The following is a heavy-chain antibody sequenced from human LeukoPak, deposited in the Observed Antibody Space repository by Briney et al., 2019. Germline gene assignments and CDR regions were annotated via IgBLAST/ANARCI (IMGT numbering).Heavy chain of an antibody. Sequence: PGGSLTLSCAASGFIYSNYAMSWVRPAPGKGLAWVSAIGGRDGGTYYADTVQGRFTVSRDDLKNTLYLQMNTLKVEDTAVYYCAKLVYYDILTGFYVSDYLGHGTLVAVSS. CDR3: AKLVYYDILTGFYVSDY. CDR2: IGGRDGGT. CDR1: GFIYSNYA. V-gene: IGHV3-23*01. D-gene: IGHD3-9*01. J-gene: IGHJ4*01.